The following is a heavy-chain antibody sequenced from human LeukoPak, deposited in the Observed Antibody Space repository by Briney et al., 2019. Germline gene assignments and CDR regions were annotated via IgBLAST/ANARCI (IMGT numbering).Heavy chain of an antibody. Sequence: EASVKVSCKASGYTFTSYGISWVRQAPGQGLEWMGWISAYNGNTNYAQKLQGRVTMTTDTSTSTAYMELRSLRSDDTAVYYCARDLRPTEAMSGFDYWGQGTLVTVSS. CDR1: GYTFTSYG. CDR2: ISAYNGNT. CDR3: ARDLRPTEAMSGFDY. J-gene: IGHJ4*02. D-gene: IGHD3-10*01. V-gene: IGHV1-18*01.